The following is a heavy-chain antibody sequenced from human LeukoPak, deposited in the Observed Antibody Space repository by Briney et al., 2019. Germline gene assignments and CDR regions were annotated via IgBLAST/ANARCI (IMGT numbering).Heavy chain of an antibody. D-gene: IGHD1-26*01. Sequence: PSETLSLTCTVSGGSISSYYWSWIRQPPGKGLEWIGEINHSGSTNYNPSLKSRVTISVDTSKNQFSLKLSSVTAADTAVYYCARGGSYYRVIDYWGQGTLVTVSS. J-gene: IGHJ4*02. V-gene: IGHV4-34*01. CDR3: ARGGSYYRVIDY. CDR2: INHSGST. CDR1: GGSISSYY.